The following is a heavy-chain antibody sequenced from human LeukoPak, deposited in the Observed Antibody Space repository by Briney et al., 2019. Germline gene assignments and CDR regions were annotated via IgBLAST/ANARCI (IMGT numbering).Heavy chain of an antibody. CDR1: GFTFSSYA. CDR2: ISYDGSNK. CDR3: PRGPYSSGWGPIYYYYGMDV. D-gene: IGHD6-19*01. V-gene: IGHV3-30*04. Sequence: GRSLRLSCAASGFTFSSYAMHWVRQAPGKGLEWVAVISYDGSNKYYADSVKGRFTISRDNSKNTLYLQMNSLRAEDTAVYYCPRGPYSSGWGPIYYYYGMDVWGQGPTVTVSS. J-gene: IGHJ6*02.